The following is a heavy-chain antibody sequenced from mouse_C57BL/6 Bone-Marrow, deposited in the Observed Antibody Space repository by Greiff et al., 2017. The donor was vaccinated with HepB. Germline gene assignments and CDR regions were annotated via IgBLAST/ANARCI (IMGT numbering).Heavy chain of an antibody. D-gene: IGHD2-1*01. CDR1: GYTFTEYT. CDR3: AGHEGEGYGNSDWYFDV. Sequence: QVQLQQSGAELVKPGASVKLSCKASGYTFTEYTIHWVKQRSGQGLEWIGWFYPGSGSIKYNEKFKDKATLTADKSSSTVYMELSRLTSEDSAVYFCAGHEGEGYGNSDWYFDVWGTGTTVTVSS. V-gene: IGHV1-62-2*01. CDR2: FYPGSGSI. J-gene: IGHJ1*03.